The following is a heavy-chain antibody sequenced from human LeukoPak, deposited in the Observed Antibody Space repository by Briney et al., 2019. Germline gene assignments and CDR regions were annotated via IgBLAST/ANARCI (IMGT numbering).Heavy chain of an antibody. CDR2: INHSGST. V-gene: IGHV4-34*01. D-gene: IGHD3-22*01. CDR3: ARGGRYYDSSGYTHRYYFDN. CDR1: GESFSGYY. Sequence: SETLSLTCRVDGESFSGYYWIWFRQPPGKGLEWIGEINHSGSTNYNPSLKSRVTLSVDTSKSQFSLKLSSVTAADTAVYYCARGGRYYDSSGYTHRYYFDNWGQGTLVTVSS. J-gene: IGHJ4*02.